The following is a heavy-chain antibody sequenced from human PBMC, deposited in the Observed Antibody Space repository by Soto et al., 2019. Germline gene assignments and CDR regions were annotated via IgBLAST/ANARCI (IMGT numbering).Heavy chain of an antibody. Sequence: ASVKVSCKASGGTFSSYAISWVRQAPGQGLEWMGGIIPIFGSANYAQKFQGRVTITAGESTSTAYMELSSLRSEDTAVYYCARDGSTIFDCSGGSCPGRFDPWGQGTLVTVSS. D-gene: IGHD2-15*01. CDR3: ARDGSTIFDCSGGSCPGRFDP. V-gene: IGHV1-69*13. J-gene: IGHJ5*02. CDR2: IIPIFGSA. CDR1: GGTFSSYA.